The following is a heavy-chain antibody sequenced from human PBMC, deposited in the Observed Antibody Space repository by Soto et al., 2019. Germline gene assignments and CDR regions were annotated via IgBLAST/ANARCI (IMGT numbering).Heavy chain of an antibody. CDR3: AHAGDYDLLTFDH. CDR1: GFSLSTYHMG. D-gene: IGHD4-17*01. V-gene: IGHV2-5*02. J-gene: IGHJ4*02. Sequence: SGPTGEPAQTLTLTCDFSGFSLSTYHMGVAWIRQPPGKALEWLALIYWDDDKRYSPSLKDRLAISKDTSSNQVVPTITNIDPGDSATYFCAHAGDYDLLTFDHWGPGTLVTVLL. CDR2: IYWDDDK.